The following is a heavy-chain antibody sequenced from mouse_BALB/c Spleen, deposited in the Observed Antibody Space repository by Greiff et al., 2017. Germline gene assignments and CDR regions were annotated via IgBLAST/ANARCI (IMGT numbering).Heavy chain of an antibody. D-gene: IGHD2-1*01. CDR3: TGGNYDSCAY. V-gene: IGHV1S81*02. CDR2: INPSNGGT. J-gene: IGHJ3*01. CDR1: VYTFTSYY. Sequence: QVQLQPSGSELFKPGASVKLSCKASVYTFTSYYMYWVKQRPGQVLECIGVINPSNGGTNFNEKFTSKATLTVDKSSSTAYMQLSSLTSEDSAVYYCTGGNYDSCAYGGQGTLVT.